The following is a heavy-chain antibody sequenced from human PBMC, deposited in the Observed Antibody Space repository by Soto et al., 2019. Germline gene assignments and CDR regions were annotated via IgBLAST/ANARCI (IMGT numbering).Heavy chain of an antibody. Sequence: SETLSLTCTVSGGSISSYYWSWIRQPPGKGLEWIGYIYYSGSTNYNPSLKSRVTISVDTSKNQFSLRLSSVTAADTAVYYCARVTTVTTFDYWGQGTLVTVSS. CDR1: GGSISSYY. V-gene: IGHV4-59*01. CDR2: IYYSGST. J-gene: IGHJ4*02. D-gene: IGHD4-17*01. CDR3: ARVTTVTTFDY.